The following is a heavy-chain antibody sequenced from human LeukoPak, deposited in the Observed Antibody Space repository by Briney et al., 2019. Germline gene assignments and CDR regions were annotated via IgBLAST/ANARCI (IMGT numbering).Heavy chain of an antibody. J-gene: IGHJ5*02. D-gene: IGHD3-10*01. CDR2: TFYRSKWYY. Sequence: SQTLSLTCAISGESVSSNDASWNWIRQSPSRGLEWLGRTFYRSKWYYDYEASLKSRITINPDTSKNQFSLQLNSVTPEDTAMYYCAREVAMIRGVKNWFDRWGQGTLVTVSS. V-gene: IGHV6-1*01. CDR1: GESVSSNDAS. CDR3: AREVAMIRGVKNWFDR.